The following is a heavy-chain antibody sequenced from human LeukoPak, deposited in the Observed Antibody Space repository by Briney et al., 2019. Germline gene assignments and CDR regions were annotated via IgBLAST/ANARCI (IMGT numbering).Heavy chain of an antibody. D-gene: IGHD1-14*01. CDR1: GFTFSSYW. CDR3: VRDSNLSFDY. V-gene: IGHV3-74*01. J-gene: IGHJ4*02. Sequence: PGGSLRLSCAASGFTFSSYWMHWVRQAPGKGLVWVSHINTDGTATTYADSVKGRFTISRDNAKNTLYLQMNSLRAEDTAVYYCVRDSNLSFDYWGQGALVTVSS. CDR2: INTDGTAT.